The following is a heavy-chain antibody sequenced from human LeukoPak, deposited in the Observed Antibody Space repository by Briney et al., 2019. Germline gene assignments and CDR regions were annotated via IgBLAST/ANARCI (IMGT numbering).Heavy chain of an antibody. CDR3: GARRAFDI. V-gene: IGHV4-30-2*01. J-gene: IGHJ3*02. CDR1: GYSISSDGYY. CDR2: IYHSGST. D-gene: IGHD6-6*01. Sequence: PSETLSLTCSVSGYSISSDGYYWSWIRQPPGKGLEWIGHIYHSGSTYYNPSLKSRVTISIDRSKNQFSLKLSSVIAADTAVYYCGARRAFDIWGQGTMVTVSS.